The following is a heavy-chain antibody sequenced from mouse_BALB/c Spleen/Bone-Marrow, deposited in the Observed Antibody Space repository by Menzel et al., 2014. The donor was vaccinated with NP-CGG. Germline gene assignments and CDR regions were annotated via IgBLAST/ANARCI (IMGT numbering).Heavy chain of an antibody. CDR2: IRNKANGYTT. Sequence: EVKLVESGGGLVQPGGSLRLSCATSGFTFTDYYTSWVRQPPGKALEWLGFIRNKANGYTTEYSASVEGRFTISRDNSQSILYLQMNILRTEDSATYYCARDRNYDINWYFDVWGAGTTVTVSS. J-gene: IGHJ1*01. CDR1: GFTFTDYY. V-gene: IGHV7-3*02. CDR3: ARDRNYDINWYFDV. D-gene: IGHD1-1*01.